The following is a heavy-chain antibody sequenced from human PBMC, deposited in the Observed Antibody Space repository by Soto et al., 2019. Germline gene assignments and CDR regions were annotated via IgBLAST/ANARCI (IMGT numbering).Heavy chain of an antibody. CDR2: IYSGGST. CDR3: ARGYYYDSSEEI. CDR1: VFTVSSNY. J-gene: IGHJ3*02. Sequence: PWWSLRLSCSASVFTVSSNYMSWVRQAPGKGLEWVSAIYSGGSTYYADSVKGRFTISRDNSKNTLYLQMNSLRAEDTAVYYCARGYYYDSSEEIWGQGTMVTVSS. V-gene: IGHV3-53*01. D-gene: IGHD3-22*01.